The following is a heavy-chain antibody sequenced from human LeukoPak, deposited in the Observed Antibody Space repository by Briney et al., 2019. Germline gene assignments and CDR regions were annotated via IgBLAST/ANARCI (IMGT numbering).Heavy chain of an antibody. D-gene: IGHD6-19*01. V-gene: IGHV4-34*01. CDR1: GDSFRGYY. CDR2: INNSGNT. CDR3: ARDGRFLARYLPFREHSSGWFGAFDI. Sequence: SETLSLTCAVYGDSFRGYYWSWIRQPPGKGLEWIGEINNSGNTHYNPSLKSRVTISVDTSKNQFSLKLSSVTAADTAVYYCARDGRFLARYLPFREHSSGWFGAFDIWGQGTMVTVSS. J-gene: IGHJ3*02.